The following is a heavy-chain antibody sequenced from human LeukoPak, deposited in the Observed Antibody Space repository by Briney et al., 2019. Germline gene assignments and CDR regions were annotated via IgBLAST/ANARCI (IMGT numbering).Heavy chain of an antibody. CDR2: INSDDSIT. Sequence: PGESLRLSCAASGFTFTNYWMHWVRQTPGKGLVWVSRINSDDSITTYADSVKGRFTISRDNAKNTVYLQMDSLRAEDTAVYYCVRSGYSGGRFEYWGQGTLVTVS. J-gene: IGHJ4*02. CDR1: GFTFTNYW. D-gene: IGHD5-12*01. CDR3: VRSGYSGGRFEY. V-gene: IGHV3-74*03.